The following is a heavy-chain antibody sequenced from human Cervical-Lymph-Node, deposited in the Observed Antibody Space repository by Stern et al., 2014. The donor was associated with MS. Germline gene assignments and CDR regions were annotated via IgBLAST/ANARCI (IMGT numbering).Heavy chain of an antibody. CDR2: IIPIFDTP. CDR3: VLPSTVTTAAFDV. CDR1: GGTFSTFS. Sequence: QVQLVQSGAEVKKPGSSVKVSCKASGGTFSTFSINWVRQVPGQSLEWMGGIIPIFDTPNFAQKLQGRVTITADSSTSTVYMALNSLRFDDTAVYYCVLPSTVTTAAFDVWGRGTMVTVSS. D-gene: IGHD4-11*01. J-gene: IGHJ3*01. V-gene: IGHV1-69*06.